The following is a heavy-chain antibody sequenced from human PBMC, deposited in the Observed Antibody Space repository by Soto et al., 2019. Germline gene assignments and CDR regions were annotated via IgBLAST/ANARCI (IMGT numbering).Heavy chain of an antibody. CDR3: AAYRLGEGGRGY. D-gene: IGHD3-16*01. Sequence: QVQLQESGPGVVKPSETLSLTCTVSGASVSSHHWTWIRQPPGKGLEWIGDYSDSASYSPSLKSRVTISADTSKNQFSLNLSSVTAADTAVYYSAAYRLGEGGRGYWGQGTLVTVSS. CDR1: GASVSSHH. CDR2: DYSDSA. J-gene: IGHJ4*02. V-gene: IGHV4-59*08.